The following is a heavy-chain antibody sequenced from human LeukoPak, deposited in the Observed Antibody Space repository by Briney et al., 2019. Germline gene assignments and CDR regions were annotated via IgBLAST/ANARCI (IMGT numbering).Heavy chain of an antibody. J-gene: IGHJ4*02. CDR2: ISYDGSNK. CDR3: TTAQYYGSGSYYNALDY. V-gene: IGHV3-30*04. CDR1: GFTFSSYA. D-gene: IGHD3-10*01. Sequence: GGSLRHSCAASGFTFSSYAMHWVRQAPGKGLEWVAVISYDGSNKYYADSVKGRFTISRDNSKNTLYLQMNSLKTEDTAVYYCTTAQYYGSGSYYNALDYWGQGTLVTVSS.